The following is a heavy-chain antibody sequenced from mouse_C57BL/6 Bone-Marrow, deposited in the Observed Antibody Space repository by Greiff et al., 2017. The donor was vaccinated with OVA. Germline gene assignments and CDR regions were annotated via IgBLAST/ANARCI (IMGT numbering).Heavy chain of an antibody. CDR1: GYTFTDYY. D-gene: IGHD2-2*01. Sequence: QVHVKQSGPELVKPGASVKISCKASGYTFTDYYINWVKQRPGQGLEWIGWIFPGSGSTYYNEKFKGKATLTVDKSSSTAYMLLSSLTSEDSAVYFCARYYGYDCYAMDYWGQGTSVTVSS. CDR2: IFPGSGST. CDR3: ARYYGYDCYAMDY. V-gene: IGHV1-75*01. J-gene: IGHJ4*01.